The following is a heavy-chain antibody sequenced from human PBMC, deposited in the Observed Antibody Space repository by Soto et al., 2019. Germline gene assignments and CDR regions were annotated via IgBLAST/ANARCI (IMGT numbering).Heavy chain of an antibody. CDR1: GFTFSSYS. D-gene: IGHD4-17*01. V-gene: IGHV3-21*01. J-gene: IGHJ4*02. CDR2: ISSSSSYI. CDR3: ARDMAGGDYDDLLYYFDY. Sequence: GGSLRLSCAASGFTFSSYSMNWVRQAPGKGLEWVSSISSSSSYIYYADSVKGRFTISRDNAKNSLYLQMNSLRAEDTAVYYCARDMAGGDYDDLLYYFDYWGQGTLVTVSS.